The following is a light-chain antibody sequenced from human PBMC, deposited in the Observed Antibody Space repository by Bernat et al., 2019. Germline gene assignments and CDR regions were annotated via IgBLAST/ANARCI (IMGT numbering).Light chain of an antibody. Sequence: EIVLTQSPGTLSLSPGERATLSCRASQSVSSIYLAWYQHKPGQAPRLLIYGASSRATGIPDRFSGSGSGTGFTLTISRLEPEDFAVYYCQQYGSSQWTFGQGTKVEIK. CDR3: QQYGSSQWT. CDR2: GAS. J-gene: IGKJ1*01. V-gene: IGKV3-20*01. CDR1: QSVSSIY.